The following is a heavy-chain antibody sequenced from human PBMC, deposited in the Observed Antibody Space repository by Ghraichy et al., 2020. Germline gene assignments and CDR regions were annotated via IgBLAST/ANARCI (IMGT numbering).Heavy chain of an antibody. J-gene: IGHJ4*02. CDR1: GFTFSSYS. Sequence: GGSLRLSCAASGFTFSSYSMNWVRQAPGKGLEWVSSISSSSSYIYYADSVKGRFTISRDNAKNSLYLQMNSLRAEDTAVYYCAREISGSYSHFDYWGQGTLVTVSS. V-gene: IGHV3-21*01. CDR2: ISSSSSYI. CDR3: AREISGSYSHFDY. D-gene: IGHD1-26*01.